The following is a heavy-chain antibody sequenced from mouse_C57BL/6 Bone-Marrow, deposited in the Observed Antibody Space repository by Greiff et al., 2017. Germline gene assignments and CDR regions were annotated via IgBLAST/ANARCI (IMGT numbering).Heavy chain of an antibody. J-gene: IGHJ1*03. CDR3: ARDYGSSYYYWYFDV. CDR1: GFTFSDYY. V-gene: IGHV5-16*01. D-gene: IGHD1-1*01. CDR2: INYDGSST. Sequence: VQLKESEGGLVQPGSSMKLSCTASGFTFSDYYMAWVRQVPEKGLEWVANINYDGSSTYYLDSLKSRFIFSRDNAKNILYLQMSSLKSEDTATYYCARDYGSSYYYWYFDVWGTGTTVTVSS.